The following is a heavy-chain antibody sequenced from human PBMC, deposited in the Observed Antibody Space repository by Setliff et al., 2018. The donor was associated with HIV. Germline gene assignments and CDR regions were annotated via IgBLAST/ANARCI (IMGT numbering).Heavy chain of an antibody. CDR3: SRGYNWNYVLAY. J-gene: IGHJ4*02. Sequence: ASVKVSCKASGYSFSNYGIAWVRQAPGQGLEWMGWISAYSGDTNYAQKLQGRVSLTTDTSTSIAYMELRSLTSEDTAVYYCSRGYNWNYVLAYWGQGTLVTVSS. CDR2: ISAYSGDT. CDR1: GYSFSNYG. D-gene: IGHD1-7*01. V-gene: IGHV1-18*01.